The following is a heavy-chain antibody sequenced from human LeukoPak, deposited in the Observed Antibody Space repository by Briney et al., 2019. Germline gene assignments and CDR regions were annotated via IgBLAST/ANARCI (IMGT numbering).Heavy chain of an antibody. J-gene: IGHJ4*02. CDR2: INPKSGDT. CDR3: AREWDYYAF. CDR1: GYTFTDYY. V-gene: IGHV1-2*02. Sequence: ASVKVSCKASGYTFTDYYMHWVRQAPGQGLEWMGWINPKSGDTRYAQKFQGRVTMTRDTPITTAYMDLSSLRSDDTAVYYCAREWDYYAFWGQGTLVTVSS.